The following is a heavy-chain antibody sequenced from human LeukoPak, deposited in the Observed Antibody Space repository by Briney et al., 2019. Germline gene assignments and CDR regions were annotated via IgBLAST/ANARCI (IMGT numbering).Heavy chain of an antibody. D-gene: IGHD3-9*01. CDR3: ASGGLRYFDWLLQEFDY. Sequence: AETLSLTCAVYGWTFSGYYWRWIRQPPAKGLEWIGQINHSVSTNYNPSLKSRVSISVDTSKSQFSLKLRSVTAADSAVYYCASGGLRYFDWLLQEFDYWGQGTLVTVSS. V-gene: IGHV4-34*01. CDR1: GWTFSGYY. J-gene: IGHJ4*02. CDR2: INHSVST.